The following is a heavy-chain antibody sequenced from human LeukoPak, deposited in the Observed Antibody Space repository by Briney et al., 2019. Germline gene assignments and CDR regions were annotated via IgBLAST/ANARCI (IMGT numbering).Heavy chain of an antibody. Sequence: ASVKVSFKASGYIFTSYYMHWVRQAPGQGLEWMGIINPSSGSTSYAQKFQDRVKMTRDTSRSTVYMELSSLRSEDTAVYYCARGAGDHYYFDYWGQGTLVTVSS. V-gene: IGHV1-46*01. J-gene: IGHJ4*02. D-gene: IGHD1-26*01. CDR1: GYIFTSYY. CDR3: ARGAGDHYYFDY. CDR2: INPSSGST.